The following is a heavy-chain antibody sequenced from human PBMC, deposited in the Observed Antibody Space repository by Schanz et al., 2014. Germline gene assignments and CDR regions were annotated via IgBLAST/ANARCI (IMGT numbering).Heavy chain of an antibody. CDR3: AKGRFGELSAFDI. D-gene: IGHD3-10*01. CDR1: GFTFSDYY. Sequence: EVQLVASGGGLVQPGGSLRLSCAASGFTFSDYYMSWIRQAPGKGLEWVSAISGSGGSTYYADSVKGRFTISRDNSKNTLYLQMNSLRAEDTAVYYCAKGRFGELSAFDIWGQGTMVTVSS. J-gene: IGHJ3*02. CDR2: ISGSGGST. V-gene: IGHV3-23*04.